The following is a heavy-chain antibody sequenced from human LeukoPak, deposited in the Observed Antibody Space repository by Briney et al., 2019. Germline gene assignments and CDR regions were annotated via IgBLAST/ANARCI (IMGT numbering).Heavy chain of an antibody. CDR2: INHSGST. Sequence: SETLSLTCAVYGGSFSGYYWSWIRQPPGKGLGWIGEINHSGSTNYNPSLKGRVTISVDTSKNQFSLKLSSVTAADTAVYYCARLHSGDSLDAFDIWGQGTMVTVSS. CDR3: ARLHSGDSLDAFDI. V-gene: IGHV4-34*01. D-gene: IGHD5-12*01. J-gene: IGHJ3*02. CDR1: GGSFSGYY.